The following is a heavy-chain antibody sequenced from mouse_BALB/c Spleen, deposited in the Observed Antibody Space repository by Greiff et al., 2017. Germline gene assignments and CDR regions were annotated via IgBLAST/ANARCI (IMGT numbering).Heavy chain of an antibody. CDR3: ARGDGGDY. CDR1: GYTFTSYW. J-gene: IGHJ2*01. CDR2: IYPGDGDT. V-gene: IGHV1-87*01. Sequence: VQLQQSGAELARPGASVKLSCKASGYTFTSYWMQWVKQRPGQGLEWIGAIYPGDGDTRYTQKFKGKATLTADKSSSTAYMQLSSLASEDSAVYYCARGDGGDYWGQGTTLTVSS.